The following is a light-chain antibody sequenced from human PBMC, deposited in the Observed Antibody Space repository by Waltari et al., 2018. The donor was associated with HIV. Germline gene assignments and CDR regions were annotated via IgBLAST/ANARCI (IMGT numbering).Light chain of an antibody. Sequence: QSVLTQPPSASGTPGQRVTISCSGSSSHLGRNFVYWYQQLPETAPKLLIYRNNQRPSGVPDRFSGSKSGTSASLAISGLRSEDEADYYCAAWDDSLSVVFGGGTKLTVL. CDR2: RNN. CDR3: AAWDDSLSVV. V-gene: IGLV1-47*01. CDR1: SSHLGRNF. J-gene: IGLJ2*01.